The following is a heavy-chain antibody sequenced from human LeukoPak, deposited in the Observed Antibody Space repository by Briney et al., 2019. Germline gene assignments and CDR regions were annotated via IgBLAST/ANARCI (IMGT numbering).Heavy chain of an antibody. J-gene: IGHJ6*03. V-gene: IGHV3-30*02. CDR1: GYTFTGYY. Sequence: SCKASGYTFTGYYMHWVRQAPGKGLEWVAFIRYDGSNKYYADSVKGRFTISRDNSKNTLYLQMDSLRAEDTAVYYCAKAPRGYYDSSGFYYMDVWGKGTTVTVSS. CDR3: AKAPRGYYDSSGFYYMDV. CDR2: IRYDGSNK. D-gene: IGHD3-22*01.